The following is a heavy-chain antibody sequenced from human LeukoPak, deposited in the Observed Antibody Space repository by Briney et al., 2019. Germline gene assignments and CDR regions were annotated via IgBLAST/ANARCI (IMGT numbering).Heavy chain of an antibody. CDR2: IWYDGSNK. J-gene: IGHJ6*02. CDR3: ARGVTPLDHYYGMDV. CDR1: GFTFSSHG. Sequence: PGRSLRLSCAASGFTFSSHGMHWVRQAPGKGLEWVAVIWYDGSNKYYADSVKGRFTISRDNSKNTLYLQMNSLRAEDTAVYYCARGVTPLDHYYGMDVWGQGTTVTVSS. V-gene: IGHV3-33*01. D-gene: IGHD2-21*02.